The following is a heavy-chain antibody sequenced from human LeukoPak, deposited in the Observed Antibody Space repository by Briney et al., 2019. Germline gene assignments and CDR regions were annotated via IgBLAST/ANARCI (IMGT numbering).Heavy chain of an antibody. CDR3: SLFRRGYFDY. CDR1: GFTFSSYG. D-gene: IGHD3-3*01. V-gene: IGHV3-30*03. CDR2: ISYDGSNK. Sequence: PGGSLRLSCAASGFTFSSYGMHWVRQAPGKGLEWVAVISYDGSNKYYADSVKGRFTISRDNSKNTLYLQMNSLKTEDTAVYYCSLFRRGYFDYWGQGTLVTVSS. J-gene: IGHJ4*02.